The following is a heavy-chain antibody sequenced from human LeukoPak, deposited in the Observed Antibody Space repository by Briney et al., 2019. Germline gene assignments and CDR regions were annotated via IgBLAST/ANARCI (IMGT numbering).Heavy chain of an antibody. Sequence: PGGSLRLSCAASGSTFSSYSMNWVRQAPGKGLEWVSSISGSSSYINYADSVKGRFTISRDNAQNPLFLQLNSLRAEDTAVYYCARDPYSSGWYKDAFDIWGQGTMVTVSS. D-gene: IGHD6-19*01. CDR1: GSTFSSYS. CDR3: ARDPYSSGWYKDAFDI. V-gene: IGHV3-21*01. J-gene: IGHJ3*02. CDR2: ISGSSSYI.